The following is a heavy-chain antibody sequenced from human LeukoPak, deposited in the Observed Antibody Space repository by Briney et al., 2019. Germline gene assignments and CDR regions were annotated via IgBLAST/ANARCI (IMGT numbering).Heavy chain of an antibody. D-gene: IGHD4-17*01. CDR1: GFTLSSYW. Sequence: GGSLRLSCAASGFTLSSYWMHWVRQAPGKGLVWVSRINSDGSSTSYADSVKGRFTISRDNAKNTLYLQMNSLRAEDTAVYYCARGKTPAVTTPFDHWGQGTLVTVSS. CDR2: INSDGSST. V-gene: IGHV3-74*01. CDR3: ARGKTPAVTTPFDH. J-gene: IGHJ4*02.